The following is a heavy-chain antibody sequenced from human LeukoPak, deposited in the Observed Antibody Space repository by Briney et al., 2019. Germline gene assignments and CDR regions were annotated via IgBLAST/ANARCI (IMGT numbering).Heavy chain of an antibody. CDR1: GGSISGYY. CDR3: AREVAYSSGWYRFFDS. V-gene: IGHV4-59*12. J-gene: IGHJ4*02. D-gene: IGHD6-19*01. Sequence: SETLSLTRTVSGGSISGYYWSWIRQPPGKGLEWIGYVYYSGSTNYNPSFKSRVTISVDTSKKQFSLKLSSVTAADTAVYYCAREVAYSSGWYRFFDSWGQGTLVTVSS. CDR2: VYYSGST.